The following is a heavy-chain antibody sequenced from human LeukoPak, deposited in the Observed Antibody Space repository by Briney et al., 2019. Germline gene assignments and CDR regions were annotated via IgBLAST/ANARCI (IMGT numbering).Heavy chain of an antibody. CDR1: GGSFSGYY. Sequence: SETLSLTCAVYGGSFSGYYWSWIRQPPGKGLEWIGEINHSGSTNYNPSLKSRVTISVDTSKNQFSLKLSSVTAADTAVYYCATSYYYDSSGWFDYWGQGTLVTVSS. V-gene: IGHV4-34*01. J-gene: IGHJ4*02. CDR2: INHSGST. CDR3: ATSYYYDSSGWFDY. D-gene: IGHD3-22*01.